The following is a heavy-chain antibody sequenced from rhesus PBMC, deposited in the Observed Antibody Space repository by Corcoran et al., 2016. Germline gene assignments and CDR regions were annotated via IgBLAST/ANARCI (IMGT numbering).Heavy chain of an antibody. J-gene: IGHJ4*01. Sequence: QVQLQESGPGLVKPSETLSLTCAVSGASISSYWWSWIRQPPGKGLEWIGEINGNSGNSYYNPSLKSRVTISKDASKNQFSLKLSSVTAADTAVYYCARSGYGSGGVYWGQGV. CDR3: ARSGYGSGGVY. D-gene: IGHD4-4*01. CDR2: INGNSGNS. CDR1: GASISSYW. V-gene: IGHV4-80*01.